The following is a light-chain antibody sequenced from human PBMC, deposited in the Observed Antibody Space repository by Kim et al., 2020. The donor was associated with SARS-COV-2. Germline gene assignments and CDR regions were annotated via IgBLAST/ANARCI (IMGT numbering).Light chain of an antibody. CDR1: QGISSY. Sequence: IQLTQSPSSLSASVGDRVTITCRASQGISSYLAWYQQKPGKAPKLLIYAASTLQSGVPSRFSGSGSGTDFTLTINSLQPEDFATYYCQQLKQHPWTFGQGTKVDIK. V-gene: IGKV1-9*01. J-gene: IGKJ1*01. CDR3: QQLKQHPWT. CDR2: AAS.